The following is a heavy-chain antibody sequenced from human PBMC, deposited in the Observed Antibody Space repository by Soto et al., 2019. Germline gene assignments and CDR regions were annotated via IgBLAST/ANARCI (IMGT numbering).Heavy chain of an antibody. D-gene: IGHD5-18*01. V-gene: IGHV3-30-3*01. J-gene: IGHJ5*02. Sequence: PVGSLRLSCAASGFTFRSYAMHWVRQAPGKGLEWVAVISSDENNRSYADSVKGRFTISRDNTKNTLDLQVDSLRAEDTAVYYCARALDTTMASKDNWFDPWGQGTLVTVSS. CDR3: ARALDTTMASKDNWFDP. CDR1: GFTFRSYA. CDR2: ISSDENNR.